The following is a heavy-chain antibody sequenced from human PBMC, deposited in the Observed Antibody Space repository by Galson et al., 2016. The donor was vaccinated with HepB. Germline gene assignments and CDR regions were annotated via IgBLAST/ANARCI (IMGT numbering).Heavy chain of an antibody. Sequence: SLRLSCAASGLTFSRCDMHWVRQATGQGLEWVSAIGTAGDTYYPGSVRRRFTISRDNAKNTLYLQMNSLRAEDTALYYCVREDYGDDPVYYYYYGMDVWGKGTTVTVSS. V-gene: IGHV3-13*01. J-gene: IGHJ6*04. CDR3: VREDYGDDPVYYYYYGMDV. D-gene: IGHD4-17*01. CDR2: IGTAGDT. CDR1: GLTFSRCD.